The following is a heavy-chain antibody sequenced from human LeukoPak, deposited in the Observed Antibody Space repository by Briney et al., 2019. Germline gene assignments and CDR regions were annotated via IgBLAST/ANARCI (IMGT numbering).Heavy chain of an antibody. CDR1: GFTFSSYG. CDR2: ISGSGGST. V-gene: IGHV3-23*01. Sequence: GGSLRLSCAASGFTFSSYGMSWVRQVPGKGLEWVSGISGSGGSTYYADSVKGRFTISRDNSKNTLYLQMNSLRAEDTAVYYCAKALYSSSWYGLYWGQGTLVTVSS. J-gene: IGHJ4*02. CDR3: AKALYSSSWYGLY. D-gene: IGHD6-13*01.